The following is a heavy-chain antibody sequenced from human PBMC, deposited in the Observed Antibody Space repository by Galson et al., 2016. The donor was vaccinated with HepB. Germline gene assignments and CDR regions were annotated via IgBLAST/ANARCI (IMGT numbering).Heavy chain of an antibody. Sequence: PALVKPTQTLTLTCTFSGFSLSTSGEAVGWIRQPPGKALEWLALIYWDEDKRYRPSLKSRPNTTKDTPKHQVVLTMTNVDPVDSATYYCTHALALYDIRSGYHSTRGHPYYYGMDVWGQGTTVTVSS. CDR2: IYWDEDK. J-gene: IGHJ6*02. V-gene: IGHV2-5*02. D-gene: IGHD3-3*01. CDR3: THALALYDIRSGYHSTRGHPYYYGMDV. CDR1: GFSLSTSGEA.